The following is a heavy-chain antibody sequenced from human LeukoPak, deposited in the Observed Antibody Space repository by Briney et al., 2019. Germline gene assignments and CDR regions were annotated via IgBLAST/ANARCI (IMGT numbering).Heavy chain of an antibody. CDR1: GGSINSSDSF. CDR2: ISYSGSS. Sequence: SETLSLSCTVSGGSINSSDSFWGWIRQTPGRGLEWIGRISYSGSSSYNPSPKSRVTITSDTSKNHFSLKLTSVTAADTAIYYCARDTTPMNVVRNFDYWGQGTLVTVSS. CDR3: ARDTTPMNVVRNFDY. V-gene: IGHV4-39*07. D-gene: IGHD5-18*01. J-gene: IGHJ4*02.